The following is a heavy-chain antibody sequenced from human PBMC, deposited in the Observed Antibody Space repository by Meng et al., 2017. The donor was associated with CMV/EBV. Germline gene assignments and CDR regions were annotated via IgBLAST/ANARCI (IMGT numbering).Heavy chain of an antibody. CDR1: GFTFSSYS. Sequence: GESLKISCAASGFTFSSYSMNWVRQAPGKGLEWVSSISSSSSYIYYADSVKGRFTISRDNAKNSLYLQMNSLRAEDTAVYYCARDGQLLSTGGQGTLVTVSS. CDR3: ARDGQLLST. CDR2: ISSSSSYI. V-gene: IGHV3-21*01. J-gene: IGHJ4*02. D-gene: IGHD2-2*01.